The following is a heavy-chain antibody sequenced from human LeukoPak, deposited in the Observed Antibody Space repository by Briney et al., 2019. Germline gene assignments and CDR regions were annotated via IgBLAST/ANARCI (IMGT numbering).Heavy chain of an antibody. CDR3: ARESDRGYAWFDP. D-gene: IGHD5-12*01. CDR1: GGSISSYY. CDR2: IYYSGST. J-gene: IGHJ5*02. Sequence: PSETLPLTCTVSGGSISSYYWSWIRQPPGKGLEWIGYIYYSGSTNYNPSLKSRVTISVDTSKNQFSLKLSSVTAADTAVYYCARESDRGYAWFDPWGQGTLVTVSS. V-gene: IGHV4-59*12.